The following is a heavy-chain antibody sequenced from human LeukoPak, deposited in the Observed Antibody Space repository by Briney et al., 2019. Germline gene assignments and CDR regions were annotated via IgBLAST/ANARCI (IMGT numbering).Heavy chain of an antibody. CDR1: GYTFTSYA. J-gene: IGHJ4*02. CDR3: ASLAVAGTFSDY. CDR2: INAGNGNT. D-gene: IGHD6-19*01. Sequence: ASAKVSCKASGYTFTSYAMHWVRQAPGQRLEWMGWINAGNGNTKYSQKFQGRVTITRDTSASTAYMELSSLRSEDTAVYYCASLAVAGTFSDYWGQGTLVTVSS. V-gene: IGHV1-3*01.